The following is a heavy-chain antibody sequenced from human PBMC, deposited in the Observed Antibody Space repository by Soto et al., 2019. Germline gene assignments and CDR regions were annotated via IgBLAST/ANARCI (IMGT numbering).Heavy chain of an antibody. Sequence: PGGSLRLSCVTSGFTFSSYGMHWVRQAPGKGLEWLAIIRYDGSNKYYGDSVKGRFTISRDNSNNTLYLEMNNLRAEDTAVYYCARDRSFYGSGSKGMDFWGKGTTVTVSS. CDR3: ARDRSFYGSGSKGMDF. D-gene: IGHD3-10*01. CDR1: GFTFSSYG. V-gene: IGHV3-30*02. CDR2: IRYDGSNK. J-gene: IGHJ6*04.